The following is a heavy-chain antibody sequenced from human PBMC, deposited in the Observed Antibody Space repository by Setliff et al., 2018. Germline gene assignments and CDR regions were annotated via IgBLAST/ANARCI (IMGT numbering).Heavy chain of an antibody. D-gene: IGHD3-16*01. CDR3: AKDVFFPLRVMDV. CDR1: GFTFSNYG. J-gene: IGHJ6*02. V-gene: IGHV3-33*06. Sequence: HPGGSLRLSCAASGFTFSNYGMHWVRQAPGKGLEWVAVIWYDGSNRNYVDSVKGRFTISRDNSKNTLYLQMDNVRAEDTAVYYCAKDVFFPLRVMDVWGQGTTVTVSS. CDR2: IWYDGSNR.